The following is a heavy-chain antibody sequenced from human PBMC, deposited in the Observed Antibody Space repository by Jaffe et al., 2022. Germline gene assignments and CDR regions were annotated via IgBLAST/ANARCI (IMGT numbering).Heavy chain of an antibody. V-gene: IGHV4-30-2*01. Sequence: QLQLQESGSGLVKPSQTLSLTCAVSGGSISSGGYSWSWIRQPPGKGLEWIGYIYHSGSTYYNPSLKSRVTISVDRSKNQFSLKLSSVTAADTAVYYCARGRGGIGYCSGGSCYSRIYYYYMDVWGKGTTVTVSS. CDR2: IYHSGST. D-gene: IGHD2-15*01. J-gene: IGHJ6*03. CDR1: GGSISSGGYS. CDR3: ARGRGGIGYCSGGSCYSRIYYYYMDV.